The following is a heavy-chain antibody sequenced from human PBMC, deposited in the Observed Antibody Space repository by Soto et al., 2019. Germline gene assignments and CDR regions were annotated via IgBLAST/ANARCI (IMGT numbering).Heavy chain of an antibody. V-gene: IGHV3-7*01. Sequence: GGSLRLSCAASGFTVSSYWMSWVRQNPGKGLEWVANIKQDGSEKYYVDSVKGRFTISRDNAKNSLYLQMNSLRAEDTAVYYCAREGKYYDFWSGPYYYYGMDVWGQGTTVTVSS. J-gene: IGHJ6*02. D-gene: IGHD3-3*01. CDR3: AREGKYYDFWSGPYYYYGMDV. CDR1: GFTVSSYW. CDR2: IKQDGSEK.